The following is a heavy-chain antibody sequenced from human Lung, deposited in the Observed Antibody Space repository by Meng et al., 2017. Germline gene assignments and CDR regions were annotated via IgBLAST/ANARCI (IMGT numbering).Heavy chain of an antibody. CDR1: GDSISSYY. D-gene: IGHD4-17*01. CDR3: ARENGDSLDGEYFDL. Sequence: GSLRLSCSVSGDSISSYYWSWIRQPPGGGLEWIAYSHHSGSSNYNASLKSRVAISVDTSKNQVSLQLISVTAADTAVYYCARENGDSLDGEYFDLWGRGTLVTVSS. J-gene: IGHJ2*01. V-gene: IGHV4-59*01. CDR2: SHHSGSS.